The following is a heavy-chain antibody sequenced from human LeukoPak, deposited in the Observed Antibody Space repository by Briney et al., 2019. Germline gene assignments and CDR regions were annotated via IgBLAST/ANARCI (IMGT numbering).Heavy chain of an antibody. D-gene: IGHD6-13*01. CDR3: ARGTIAAAGYYYFDY. Sequence: GGSLRLSCAASGFTFSRFWMSWVRQAPGKGLEWVANIKQDGSEKYYVDSVKGRFTISRDNAKNSLYLQMNSLRAEDTAVYYCARGTIAAAGYYYFDYWGQGTQVTVSS. J-gene: IGHJ4*02. V-gene: IGHV3-7*04. CDR2: IKQDGSEK. CDR1: GFTFSRFW.